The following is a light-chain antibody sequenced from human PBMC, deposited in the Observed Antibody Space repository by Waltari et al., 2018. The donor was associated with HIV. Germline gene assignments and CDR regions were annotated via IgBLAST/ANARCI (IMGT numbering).Light chain of an antibody. CDR2: YNR. Sequence: SSVLTQPPSVSVAPGKPARINCGGDCIGSKSVHRYPQQPGQAPVLVIDYNRDRPSGIPERLSGFTSGNSATLTISRVEAGDEADYYCQVWDSTSDQVVFGGGTKLTVL. J-gene: IGLJ2*01. V-gene: IGLV3-21*04. CDR3: QVWDSTSDQVV. CDR1: CIGSKS.